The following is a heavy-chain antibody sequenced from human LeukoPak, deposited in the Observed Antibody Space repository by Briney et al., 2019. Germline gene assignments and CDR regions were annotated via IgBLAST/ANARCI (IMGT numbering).Heavy chain of an antibody. CDR3: ARGRSKFGY. CDR1: GFTFSNYW. V-gene: IGHV3-7*01. J-gene: IGHJ4*02. CDR2: IEQDGSEK. Sequence: GGSLRLSCAASGFTFSNYWMTWVRQAPGKGLEWVANIEQDGSEKYYVDSVKGRFTISRDNAKNSLFLQMDSLRVEDTAVYYCARGRSKFGYWGQGILATVSS. D-gene: IGHD3-16*01.